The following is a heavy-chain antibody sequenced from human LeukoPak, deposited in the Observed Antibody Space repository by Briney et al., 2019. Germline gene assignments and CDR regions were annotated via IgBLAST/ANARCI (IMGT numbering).Heavy chain of an antibody. CDR1: GGSFSGYY. CDR2: INHSGST. D-gene: IGHD3-9*01. Sequence: SETLSLTCAGYGGSFSGYYWSWIRQPPGKGLEWIGEINHSGSTNYNPSLKSRFTISVDTSKNKFSLKLSSVTAADTAVYYCARTPPSPYDILTGYYHWGQGTLVTVSS. J-gene: IGHJ4*02. V-gene: IGHV4-34*01. CDR3: ARTPPSPYDILTGYYH.